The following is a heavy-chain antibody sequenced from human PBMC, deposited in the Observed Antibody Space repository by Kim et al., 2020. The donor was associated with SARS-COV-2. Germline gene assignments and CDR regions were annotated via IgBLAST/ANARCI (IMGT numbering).Heavy chain of an antibody. D-gene: IGHD2-21*02. J-gene: IGHJ6*03. Sequence: SETLSLTCAVYGGSFSGYYWSWIRQPPGKGLEWIGEINHSGSTNYNPSLKSRVTISVDTSKNQFSLKLSSVTAADTAVYYCARGRRSDYYYYYYMDVWGKGTTVTVSS. CDR3: ARGRRSDYYYYYYMDV. CDR1: GGSFSGYY. V-gene: IGHV4-34*01. CDR2: INHSGST.